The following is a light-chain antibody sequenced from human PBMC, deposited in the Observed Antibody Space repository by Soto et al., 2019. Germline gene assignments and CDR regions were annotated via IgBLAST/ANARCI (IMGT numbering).Light chain of an antibody. Sequence: QSVLTQPPSASGSPGQSVTISCTGTSSDVGAYNFVSWYQQHPGKAPKLMIYEVNKRPSGVPDRFSGSKSGSTASLTVSGLQAEYEADYFCSSYAGSTNFVVFGGGTKVTVL. CDR2: EVN. V-gene: IGLV2-8*01. J-gene: IGLJ2*01. CDR1: SSDVGAYNF. CDR3: SSYAGSTNFVV.